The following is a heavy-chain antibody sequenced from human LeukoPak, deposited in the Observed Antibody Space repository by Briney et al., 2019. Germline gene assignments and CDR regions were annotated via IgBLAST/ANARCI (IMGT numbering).Heavy chain of an antibody. CDR1: GGSISSYY. D-gene: IGHD1-26*01. CDR2: IYYSGST. CDR3: ARDVPLGARQGHYFDY. V-gene: IGHV4-59*12. Sequence: PSETLSLTCTVSGGSISSYYWNWIRQPPGKGLEWIGYIYYSGSTNYNPSLKSRVTISVDTSKNQFSLRLSSVTAADTAVYYCARDVPLGARQGHYFDYWGQGTLVTVSS. J-gene: IGHJ4*02.